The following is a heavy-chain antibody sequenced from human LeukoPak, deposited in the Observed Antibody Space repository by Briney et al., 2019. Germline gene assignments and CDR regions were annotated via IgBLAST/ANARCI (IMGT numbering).Heavy chain of an antibody. V-gene: IGHV4-39*01. D-gene: IGHD4-23*01. J-gene: IGHJ4*02. CDR3: ASTLNLRWPTRGDY. CDR2: IYYSGST. Sequence: NPSETLSLTCTVSGGSISNSSYYWGWIRQPPGKGLEWIGSIYYSGSTYYNPSLKSRVTISVDTSKNQFSLKLSSVTAADTAVYYCASTLNLRWPTRGDYWGQGTLVTVSS. CDR1: GGSISNSSYY.